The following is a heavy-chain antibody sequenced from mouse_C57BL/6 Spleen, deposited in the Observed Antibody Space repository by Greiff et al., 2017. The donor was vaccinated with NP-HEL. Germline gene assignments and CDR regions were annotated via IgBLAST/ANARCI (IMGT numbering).Heavy chain of an antibody. CDR2: IWSDGST. J-gene: IGHJ2*01. D-gene: IGHD2-12*01. V-gene: IGHV2-6-1*01. CDR1: GFSLTSYG. CDR3: ARQGSRYDGYFDY. Sequence: VKLMESGPGLVAPSQSLSITCTVSGFSLTSYGVHWVRQPPGKGLEWLVVIWSDGSTTYNSALKSRLSISKDNSKSQVFLKMNSLQTDDTAMYYCARQGSRYDGYFDYWGQGTTLTVSS.